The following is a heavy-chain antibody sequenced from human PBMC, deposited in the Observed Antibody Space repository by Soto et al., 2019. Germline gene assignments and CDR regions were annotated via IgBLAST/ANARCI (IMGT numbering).Heavy chain of an antibody. V-gene: IGHV4-28*01. CDR1: GYSISSSNW. Sequence: QVQLQESGPGLVKPSDTLSLTCAVSGYSISSSNWWGWIRQPPGKGLEWIGYIYYSGTTYYNPSLKSRVTMSVYTSKNQFSLRLNSVTAVDTAVYYCTITRWDPQLHGLDYWAQGTLVTVSS. CDR3: TITRWDPQLHGLDY. D-gene: IGHD6-6*01. CDR2: IYYSGTT. J-gene: IGHJ4*02.